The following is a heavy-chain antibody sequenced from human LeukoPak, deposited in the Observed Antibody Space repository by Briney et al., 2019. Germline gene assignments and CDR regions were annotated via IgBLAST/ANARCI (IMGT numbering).Heavy chain of an antibody. CDR3: AREFYDRSGYYPLGY. CDR1: GFTFSSYS. CDR2: ISSSSSYI. Sequence: PGGSLRLSCAASGFTFSSYSMNWVRQAPGKGLEWVSSISSSSSYIYYADSVKGRFTISRDNAKNSLYLQMNSLRAEDTAVYYCAREFYDRSGYYPLGYWGQGTLVTVSS. V-gene: IGHV3-21*01. D-gene: IGHD3-22*01. J-gene: IGHJ4*02.